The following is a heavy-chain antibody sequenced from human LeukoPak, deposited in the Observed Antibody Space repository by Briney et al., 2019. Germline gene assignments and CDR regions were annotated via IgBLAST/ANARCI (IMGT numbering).Heavy chain of an antibody. CDR1: GGSISSDY. CDR2: IYYSGST. V-gene: IGHV4-39*01. J-gene: IGHJ4*02. D-gene: IGHD5-12*01. CDR3: ARLQGGSPFDY. Sequence: SETLSLTCSVSGGSISSDYWGWIRQPPGKGLEWIGNIYYSGSTYYNPSLKSRVTISVDTSKNQFSLRLSSLTAADTAVYYCARLQGGSPFDYWGQGTLVTVSS.